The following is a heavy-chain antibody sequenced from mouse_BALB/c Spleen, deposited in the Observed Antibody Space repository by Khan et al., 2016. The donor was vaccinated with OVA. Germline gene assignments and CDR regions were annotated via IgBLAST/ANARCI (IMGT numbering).Heavy chain of an antibody. CDR1: GYTFTNYG. CDR3: ARGGRRASDY. V-gene: IGHV9-3-1*01. Sequence: QIQLVQSGPDLKKSGETVKISCKASGYTFTNYGINWVKQAPGKGLKWMGWIYTYTGEPTYADDFKGRFAFSLQTSASTASLQINNLTTEDTATYFCARGGRRASDYWGQGTSVTVSS. D-gene: IGHD3-1*01. CDR2: IYTYTGEP. J-gene: IGHJ4*01.